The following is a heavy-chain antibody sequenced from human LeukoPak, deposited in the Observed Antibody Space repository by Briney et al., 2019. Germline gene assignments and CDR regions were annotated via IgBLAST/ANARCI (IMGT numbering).Heavy chain of an antibody. CDR1: GGSISSYY. CDR2: IYYSGST. D-gene: IGHD6-6*01. Sequence: SETLSLTCTVSGGSISSYYWSWIRQPPGKGLEWIGYIYYSGSTNYNPSLKSRVTISVDTSKNQFSLKLSSVTAADTAVYYCARRIAARFDYWGQGTLVTVSS. V-gene: IGHV4-59*08. CDR3: ARRIAARFDY. J-gene: IGHJ4*02.